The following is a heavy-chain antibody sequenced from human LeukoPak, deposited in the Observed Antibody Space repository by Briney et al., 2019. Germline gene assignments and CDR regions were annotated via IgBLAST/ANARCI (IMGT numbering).Heavy chain of an antibody. CDR3: ARGPQLYCSSTSCYHVYYGMDV. D-gene: IGHD2-2*01. Sequence: SSETLSHTCTVSGGSISSGSYYWSWIRQPAGKGLEWIGRIYTSGSTNYNPSLKSRVTISVDTSKNQFSLRLSSVTAADTAVYYCARGPQLYCSSTSCYHVYYGMDVWGQGTTVTVSS. J-gene: IGHJ6*02. V-gene: IGHV4-61*02. CDR2: IYTSGST. CDR1: GGSISSGSYY.